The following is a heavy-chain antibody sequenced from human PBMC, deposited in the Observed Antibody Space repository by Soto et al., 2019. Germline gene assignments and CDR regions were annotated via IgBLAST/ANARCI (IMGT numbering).Heavy chain of an antibody. CDR3: ARERGITMFY. V-gene: IGHV3-48*01. J-gene: IGHJ4*02. CDR2: ISSSSSTI. D-gene: IGHD3-10*02. CDR1: GFTFSSYS. Sequence: EVQLVESGGGLVQPGGSLRLSCAASGFTFSSYSMNWVRQAPGKGLGWVSYISSSSSTIYYADSVKGRFTISRDNAKNSLYLQMNSLRAEDTAVYYCARERGITMFYWGQGTLVTVSS.